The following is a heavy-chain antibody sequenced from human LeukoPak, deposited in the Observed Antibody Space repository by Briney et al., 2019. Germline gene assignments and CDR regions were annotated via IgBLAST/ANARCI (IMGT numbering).Heavy chain of an antibody. CDR1: GFTFDDYA. J-gene: IGHJ6*02. Sequence: GRSLRLSCAASGFTFDDYAMHWVRQAPGKGLEWVSGISWNSGSIGYAGSVKGRFTISRDNAKNSLYLQMNSLRAEDTALYYCAKPRYSSSWYYYGMDVWGQGTTVTVSS. D-gene: IGHD6-13*01. V-gene: IGHV3-9*01. CDR3: AKPRYSSSWYYYGMDV. CDR2: ISWNSGSI.